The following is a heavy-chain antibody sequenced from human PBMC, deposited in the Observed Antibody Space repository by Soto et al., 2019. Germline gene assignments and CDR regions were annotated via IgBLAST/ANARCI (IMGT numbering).Heavy chain of an antibody. CDR2: IYWDDDK. D-gene: IGHD2-15*01. J-gene: IGHJ5*01. CDR1: GFSLSTHGVG. CDR3: AHAMLYCTGGSCSTWFDS. V-gene: IGHV2-5*02. Sequence: QITLKESGPPLVKPTQTLTLTCTFSGFSLSTHGVGVGWVRQPAGKALEWLALIYWDDDKRYSASLNSRLTITKDTSKNHVVLTMTNTDPVDTATYYCAHAMLYCTGGSCSTWFDSWGQGTLVTVSS.